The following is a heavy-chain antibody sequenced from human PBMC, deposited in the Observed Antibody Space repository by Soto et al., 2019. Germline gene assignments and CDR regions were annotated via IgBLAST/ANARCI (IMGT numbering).Heavy chain of an antibody. Sequence: XGSLRLSCAAAGCTFSGSSMHWVRQASGKGLEWVGRIRSKANSYATAHAASVKGRFTISRDDSKNTAYLKMNSLNTEDTAVYYCTTPYSYASSGYYDAFDIWGQGTMVTVSS. CDR2: IRSKANSYAT. V-gene: IGHV3-73*01. CDR3: TTPYSYASSGYYDAFDI. CDR1: GCTFSGSS. D-gene: IGHD3-22*01. J-gene: IGHJ3*02.